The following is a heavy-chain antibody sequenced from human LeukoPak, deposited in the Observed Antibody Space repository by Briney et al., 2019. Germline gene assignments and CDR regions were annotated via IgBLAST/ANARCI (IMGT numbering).Heavy chain of an antibody. CDR3: ARRDANGYSMCDY. Sequence: ASVKVSCKASGYGFSDYYMHWVRQAPGQGLEWMGWINPNSGDTNYAQNFRGRVTMTRDTSISTAYKELTRLRSDDTALYYCARRDANGYSMCDYWGQGILVTVSS. J-gene: IGHJ4*02. D-gene: IGHD2-8*01. CDR1: GYGFSDYY. CDR2: INPNSGDT. V-gene: IGHV1-2*02.